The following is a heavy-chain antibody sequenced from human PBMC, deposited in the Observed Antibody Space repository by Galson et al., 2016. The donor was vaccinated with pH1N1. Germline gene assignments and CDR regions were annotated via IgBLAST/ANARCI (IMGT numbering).Heavy chain of an antibody. Sequence: SVKVSCKASGHTFTSYYMHWVRQAPGQGLEWMGIINPSGGSTSYAQKFWGRVTMTRDTSTSTVYMELSSLRSEDTAVYYCARSVVVVAARDYWGQGTLVTVSS. CDR2: INPSGGST. CDR3: ARSVVVVAARDY. J-gene: IGHJ4*02. CDR1: GHTFTSYY. V-gene: IGHV1-46*03. D-gene: IGHD2-15*01.